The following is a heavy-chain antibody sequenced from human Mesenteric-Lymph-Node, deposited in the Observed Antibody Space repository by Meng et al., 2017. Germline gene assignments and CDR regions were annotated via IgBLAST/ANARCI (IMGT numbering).Heavy chain of an antibody. CDR3: ASGTWDYGFFDY. CDR2: IYRSGDT. D-gene: IGHD4-17*01. CDR1: GLTVSSNY. V-gene: IGHV3-66*01. Sequence: VQLVESGGGLVQPGGSLRLSCAASGLTVSSNYMSWVRQAPGKGLEWVSIIYRSGDTFYADSVKGRFTISRDNSKNTVDLQMISLRADDTAVYFCASGTWDYGFFDYWGQGALVTVFS. J-gene: IGHJ4*02.